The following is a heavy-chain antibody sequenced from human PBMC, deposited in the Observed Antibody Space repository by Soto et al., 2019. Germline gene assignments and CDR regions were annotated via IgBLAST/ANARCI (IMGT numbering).Heavy chain of an antibody. CDR2: ISGSGGST. J-gene: IGHJ5*02. CDR1: GFTFSSYA. Sequence: GGSLRLSCAASGFTFSSYAMSWVRQAPGKGLEWISAISGSGGSTYYADSVKGRFTISRDNSKNTLYLQMNSLRAEDTAVYYCAKGALSRLLGGWFDPWGQGTLVTVYS. V-gene: IGHV3-23*01. CDR3: AKGALSRLLGGWFDP. D-gene: IGHD6-25*01.